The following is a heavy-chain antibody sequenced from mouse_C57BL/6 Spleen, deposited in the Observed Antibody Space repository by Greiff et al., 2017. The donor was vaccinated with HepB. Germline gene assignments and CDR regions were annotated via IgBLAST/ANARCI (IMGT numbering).Heavy chain of an antibody. CDR2: IYPGDGDT. J-gene: IGHJ3*01. CDR1: GYAFSSSW. V-gene: IGHV1-82*01. CDR3: ARSIYYDYGFAY. Sequence: VHLVESGPELVKPGASVKISCKASGYAFSSSWMNWVKQRPGKGLEWIGRIYPGDGDTNYNGKFKGKATLTADKSSSTAYMQLSSLTSEDSAVYFCARSIYYDYGFAYWGQGTLVTVSA. D-gene: IGHD2-4*01.